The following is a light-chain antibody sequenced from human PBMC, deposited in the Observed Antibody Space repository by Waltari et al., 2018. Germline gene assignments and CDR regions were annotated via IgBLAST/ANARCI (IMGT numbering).Light chain of an antibody. CDR3: QQYITYPLT. J-gene: IGKJ4*01. V-gene: IGKV1-5*01. CDR2: GAS. CDR1: QNVYIW. Sequence: DIQMTQSPSTLSASVGDRVTITCRASQNVYIWLAWYQQKPGKAPKLLIYGASTWESGVPLRFSGSGSGTEFTLTISSLQPDDFATYYCQQYITYPLTFGGGARVEIK.